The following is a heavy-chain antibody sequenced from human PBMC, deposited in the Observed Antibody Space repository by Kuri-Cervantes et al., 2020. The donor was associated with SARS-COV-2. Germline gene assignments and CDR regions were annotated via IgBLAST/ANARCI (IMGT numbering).Heavy chain of an antibody. Sequence: GESLKISCAASGFTVSSNYMSWVRQAPGKGLEWVSVIYSGGSTYYADSVKGRFTISRHNSKNTLYLQMNSLRAEDTAVYYCAKVLVGFSYLDAFDIWGQGKMVTVSS. CDR2: IYSGGST. V-gene: IGHV3-53*01. CDR3: AKVLVGFSYLDAFDI. D-gene: IGHD3-10*01. J-gene: IGHJ3*02. CDR1: GFTVSSNY.